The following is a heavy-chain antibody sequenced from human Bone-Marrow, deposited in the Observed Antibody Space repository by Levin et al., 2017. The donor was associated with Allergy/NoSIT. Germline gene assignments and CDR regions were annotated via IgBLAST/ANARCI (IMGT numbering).Heavy chain of an antibody. Sequence: SQTLSLTCTVSGASITTDFFYYNWVRQTPGKALEWIAYLSHRGSTNSNPSLKSRVIISMDTSKNQVFLRLRSVSAADTAVYYCARERLECNGGSCSRGEFDSWGQGTLVTVSS. D-gene: IGHD2-15*01. V-gene: IGHV4-30-4*01. CDR2: LSHRGST. CDR1: GASITTDFFY. J-gene: IGHJ4*02. CDR3: ARERLECNGGSCSRGEFDS.